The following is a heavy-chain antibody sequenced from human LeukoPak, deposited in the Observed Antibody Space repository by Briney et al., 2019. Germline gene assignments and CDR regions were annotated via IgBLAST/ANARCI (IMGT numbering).Heavy chain of an antibody. Sequence: PGGSLRLSCAASGFSFATYAMTWVRQAPGKGLEWVSAIADSGGVTYYADSVKGRFTISRDNSRNTLYLQMKSLRAEDTALYYCAKETVREVIGTTGFDPWGQGTLVTVSS. V-gene: IGHV3-23*01. CDR3: AKETVREVIGTTGFDP. CDR1: GFSFATYA. D-gene: IGHD1-7*01. J-gene: IGHJ5*02. CDR2: IADSGGVT.